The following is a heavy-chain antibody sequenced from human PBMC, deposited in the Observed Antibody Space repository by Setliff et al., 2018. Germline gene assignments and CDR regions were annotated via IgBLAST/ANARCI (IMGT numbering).Heavy chain of an antibody. V-gene: IGHV4-38-2*01. CDR1: GYSISSGYY. Sequence: SETLSLTCAVSGYSISSGYYWGWIRQPPGKGLEWIGSIYHSGSTYYNPSLKSRVTISVDTSKNQFSLKLSSVTAADTAVYYCARMVRGVIGAFDIWGQETMVTVS. CDR3: ARMVRGVIGAFDI. D-gene: IGHD3-10*01. J-gene: IGHJ3*02. CDR2: IYHSGST.